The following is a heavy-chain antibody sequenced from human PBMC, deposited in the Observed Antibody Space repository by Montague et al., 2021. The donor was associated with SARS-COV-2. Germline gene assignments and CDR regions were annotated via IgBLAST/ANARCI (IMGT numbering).Heavy chain of an antibody. CDR3: VGGHCGNNRCYAVDY. D-gene: IGHD2-2*01. Sequence: SETLSLTCTVSGGSISSSTYYWGLIRQPPEKGLEWIGTIFYSGSTYYNPSLKSRVTISVDMSKNQFSLKLNSVTAADTAVYYCVGGHCGNNRCYAVDYWGQGTLVTVSS. J-gene: IGHJ4*02. CDR1: GGSISSSTYY. CDR2: IFYSGST. V-gene: IGHV4-39*01.